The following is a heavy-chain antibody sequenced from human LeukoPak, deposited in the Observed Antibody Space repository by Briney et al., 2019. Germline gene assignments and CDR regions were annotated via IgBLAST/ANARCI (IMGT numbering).Heavy chain of an antibody. CDR1: GYAFTSYD. Sequence: ASVKVSCKASGYAFTSYDINWVRQATGQGLEWMGYMNPNSGNTGYAQKFQGRVTMTRNTSISTAYMELSSLRSEDTAVYCCARGLLKGRGLVAYWGQGTLVTVSS. J-gene: IGHJ4*02. D-gene: IGHD1-26*01. CDR2: MNPNSGNT. CDR3: ARGLLKGRGLVAY. V-gene: IGHV1-8*01.